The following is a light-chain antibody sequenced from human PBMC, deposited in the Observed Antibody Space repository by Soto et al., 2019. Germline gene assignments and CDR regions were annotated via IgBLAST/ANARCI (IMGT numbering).Light chain of an antibody. CDR3: HHYNIYPVT. CDR1: QSVDIW. Sequence: DIQMTQSPSTLSASVGDRVTITCRASQSVDIWLAWYQQKPGKAPKLLIHKASTLEYWVPSRFSGSGSGTDFTLTISSLPPDDFGTYYCHHYNIYPVTFGGGTKVAIK. CDR2: KAS. V-gene: IGKV1-5*03. J-gene: IGKJ4*01.